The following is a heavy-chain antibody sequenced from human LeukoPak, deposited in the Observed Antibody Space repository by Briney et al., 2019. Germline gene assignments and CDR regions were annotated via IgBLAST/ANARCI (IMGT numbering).Heavy chain of an antibody. CDR1: GFTFSDYS. CDR2: ISSSSSTV. J-gene: IGHJ3*01. V-gene: IGHV3-48*01. D-gene: IGHD3-16*02. Sequence: GGSLRLSCAASGFTFSDYSTNWVRQAPGKGLEWVSYISSSSSTVYYADSVKGRFTISRDNSKDTLYLQMNSLRAEDTAIYYCARDIELSTWGLGTMVTVSS. CDR3: ARDIELST.